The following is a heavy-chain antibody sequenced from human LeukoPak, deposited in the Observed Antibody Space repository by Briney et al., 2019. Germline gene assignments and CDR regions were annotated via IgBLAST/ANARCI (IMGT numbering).Heavy chain of an antibody. D-gene: IGHD2/OR15-2a*01. CDR3: ARDSEYDY. CDR2: ISSDGTYT. J-gene: IGHJ4*02. CDR1: GFTFSSHL. V-gene: IGHV3-74*01. Sequence: AGGSLRLSCAASGFTFSSHLMHWVRQAPGKGLVWVSRISSDGTYTNYADSVRGRFTISRDNAKNTLYLQMNSLRAEDTAVYYCARDSEYDYWGQGTLVTVSS.